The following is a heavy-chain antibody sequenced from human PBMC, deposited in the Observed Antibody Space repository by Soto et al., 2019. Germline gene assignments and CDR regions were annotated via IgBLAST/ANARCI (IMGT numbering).Heavy chain of an antibody. V-gene: IGHV3-64*01. J-gene: IGHJ2*01. CDR1: GFTFSSYA. Sequence: EVQLVESGGGLVQPGGSLRLSCAASGFTFSSYAMHWVRQAPGKGLEYVSAISSNGGSTYYANSVKGRFTISRDNSKNALYLQMGSLRAEDMAVYYCARVRRSYEPLDWYFDLWGRGTLVTVSS. CDR3: ARVRRSYEPLDWYFDL. CDR2: ISSNGGST. D-gene: IGHD3-3*01.